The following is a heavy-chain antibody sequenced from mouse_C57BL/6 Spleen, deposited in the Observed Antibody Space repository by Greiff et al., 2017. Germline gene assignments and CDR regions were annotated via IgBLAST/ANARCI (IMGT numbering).Heavy chain of an antibody. V-gene: IGHV1-64*01. CDR1: GYTFTSYW. J-gene: IGHJ4*01. CDR2: IHPNSGST. CDR3: ARIYYGYDVGAMDY. D-gene: IGHD2-2*01. Sequence: QVQLQQPGAELVKPGASVKLSCKASGYTFTSYWMHWVKQRPGQGLEWIGMIHPNSGSTNYNEKFKSKATLTVDKSSSTAYMQLSSLTSEDAAVYYCARIYYGYDVGAMDYWGQGTAVTVSA.